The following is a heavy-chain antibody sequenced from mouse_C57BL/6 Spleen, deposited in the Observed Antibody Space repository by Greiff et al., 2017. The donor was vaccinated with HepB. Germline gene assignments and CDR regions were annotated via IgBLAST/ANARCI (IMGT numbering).Heavy chain of an antibody. J-gene: IGHJ4*01. Sequence: DVKLVESGGGLVKPGGSLKLSCAASGFTFSDYGMHWVRQAPEKGLEWVAYISSGSSTIYYADTVKGRFTISRDNAKNTLFLQMTSLRSEDTAMYYCARPGYYSNYYSAMDYWGQGTSVTVSS. CDR1: GFTFSDYG. CDR3: ARPGYYSNYYSAMDY. D-gene: IGHD2-5*01. V-gene: IGHV5-17*01. CDR2: ISSGSSTI.